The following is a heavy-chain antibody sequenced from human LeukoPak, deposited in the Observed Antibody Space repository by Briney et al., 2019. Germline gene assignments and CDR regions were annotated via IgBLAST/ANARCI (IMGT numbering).Heavy chain of an antibody. V-gene: IGHV3-30*02. Sequence: PGGSLRLSCAASGFTFSSYGMHWVRQAPGKGLEWVAFIRYDGSNKYYADSVKGRFTISRDNSKNTLYLQMNSLRAEDTAVYYCAKGRIFGVARDAFDIWGQGTMVTVSS. CDR1: GFTFSSYG. D-gene: IGHD3-3*01. J-gene: IGHJ3*02. CDR2: IRYDGSNK. CDR3: AKGRIFGVARDAFDI.